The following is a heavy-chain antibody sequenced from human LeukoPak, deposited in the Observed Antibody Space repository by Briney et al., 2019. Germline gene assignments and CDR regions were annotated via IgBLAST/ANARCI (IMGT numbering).Heavy chain of an antibody. Sequence: SETLSLTCTVSGGSISSYYWSWIRQPPGKGLEWIGYIYYSGSTNYDPSLKSRVTISVDTSKNQFSLKLSSVTAADTAVYYCARQGLQSNFDYWGQGTLVTVSS. V-gene: IGHV4-59*08. D-gene: IGHD4-11*01. CDR2: IYYSGST. CDR3: ARQGLQSNFDY. CDR1: GGSISSYY. J-gene: IGHJ4*02.